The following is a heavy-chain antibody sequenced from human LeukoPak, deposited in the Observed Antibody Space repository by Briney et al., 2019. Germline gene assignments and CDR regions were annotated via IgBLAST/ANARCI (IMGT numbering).Heavy chain of an antibody. D-gene: IGHD5/OR15-5a*01. J-gene: IGHJ4*02. CDR1: GYSISSGYY. CDR3: ATLVSTRYYFDY. CDR2: IYHSGIT. V-gene: IGHV4-38-2*02. Sequence: SETLSLTCTVSGYSISSGYYWGWIRRPPGKGLEWIGNIYHSGITYYNHFNSSLKSRVTISIDTSKNQFSLRLTSVTAADTAVYFCATLVSTRYYFDYWGQGTLVTVSS.